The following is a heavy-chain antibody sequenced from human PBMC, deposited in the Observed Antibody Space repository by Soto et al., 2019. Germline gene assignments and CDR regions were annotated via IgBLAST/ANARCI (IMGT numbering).Heavy chain of an antibody. V-gene: IGHV3-21*01. J-gene: IGHJ4*02. CDR1: GFTFSSYS. CDR3: ARDKSRDYYGAGSYYNGFDY. Sequence: GSLRLSCAASGFTFSSYSMNWVRQAPGKGLEWVSSISSSSSYIYYADSVKGRFTISRDNAKNSLYLQMNSLRAEDPAVYYCARDKSRDYYGAGSYYNGFDYWGQGTLVTVSS. CDR2: ISSSSSYI. D-gene: IGHD3-10*01.